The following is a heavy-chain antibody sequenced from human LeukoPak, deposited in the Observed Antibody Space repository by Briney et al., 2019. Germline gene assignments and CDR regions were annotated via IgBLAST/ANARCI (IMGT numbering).Heavy chain of an antibody. CDR3: AKEGPASSGAFDI. CDR1: GFTFDDYA. D-gene: IGHD6-6*01. J-gene: IGHJ3*02. V-gene: IGHV3-9*03. Sequence: GGSLRLSCAASGFTFDDYAMHWVRQAPGKGLEGVSGISWNSGSIDYADSVKGRFTISRDNAKNSLYLQMNSLRAEDMALYYCAKEGPASSGAFDIWGQGTMVTVSS. CDR2: ISWNSGSI.